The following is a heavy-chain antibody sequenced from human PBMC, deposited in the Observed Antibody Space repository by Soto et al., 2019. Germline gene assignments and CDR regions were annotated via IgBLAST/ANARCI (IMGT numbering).Heavy chain of an antibody. CDR1: GYTFTSYG. V-gene: IGHV1-18*01. Sequence: QVQLVQSGAEVKKPGASVKVSCKASGYTFTSYGISWVRQAPGQGLEWMGWISAYNGNTNYAQKLQGSVTMTTDTPTSTADMELRSLRSDDTAVYYCASAPAYSSGRYFGKDYWGQGTLVTVSS. J-gene: IGHJ4*02. CDR2: ISAYNGNT. CDR3: ASAPAYSSGRYFGKDY. D-gene: IGHD1-26*01.